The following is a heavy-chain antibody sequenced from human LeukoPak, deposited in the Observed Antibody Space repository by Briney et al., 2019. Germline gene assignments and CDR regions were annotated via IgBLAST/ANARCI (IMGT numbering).Heavy chain of an antibody. V-gene: IGHV4-59*01. CDR2: IYYSGST. CDR1: GGSISSYY. D-gene: IGHD6-13*01. J-gene: IGHJ5*02. CDR3: ARGTLRIAAALFDP. Sequence: PSETLSLTCTVSGGSISSYYWNWIRQPPGKALEYIGYIYYSGSTNYNPSLKSRVTISIDTSKNQFSLKLRSVTAADTAMYYCARGTLRIAAALFDPWGQGTLVTVSS.